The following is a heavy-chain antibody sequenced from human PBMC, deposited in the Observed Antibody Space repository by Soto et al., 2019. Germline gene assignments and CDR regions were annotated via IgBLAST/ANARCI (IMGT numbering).Heavy chain of an antibody. J-gene: IGHJ4*02. CDR1: DGSISTYY. CDR2: VFTSGTT. CDR3: ARDHSGFCAGYFDF. D-gene: IGHD3-3*01. V-gene: IGHV4-4*07. Sequence: SETLSLTCTGSDGSISTYYCSWIRQPAGKELEWIGHVFTSGTTNYTPSLKSRVSMSLETAKNQFSLKLRSVTAADTAVYYCARDHSGFCAGYFDFWGQGKLVSVSS.